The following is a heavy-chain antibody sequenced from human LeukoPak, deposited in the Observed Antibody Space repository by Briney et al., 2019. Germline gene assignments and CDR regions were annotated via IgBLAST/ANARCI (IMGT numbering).Heavy chain of an antibody. D-gene: IGHD3-10*01. CDR2: IYHSWSA. V-gene: IGHV4-30-2*01. CDR3: ARGTYIGPLDY. CDR1: GASISPNSYN. J-gene: IGHJ4*02. Sequence: SQTLSLTCTVSGASISPNSYNWNWIRQAPGRRLEVIGYIYHSWSAHYAQSFDGRVTISIDLSKNQFSLKLNSVTAADTAVYYCARGTYIGPLDYWGQGTLVTVSS.